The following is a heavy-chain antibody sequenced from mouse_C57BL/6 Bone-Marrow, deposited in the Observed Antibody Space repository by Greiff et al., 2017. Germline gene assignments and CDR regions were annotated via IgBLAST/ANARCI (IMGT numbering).Heavy chain of an antibody. Sequence: DVKLVESGGDLVKPGGSLKLSCAASGFTFSSYGMSWVRQTPDKRLEWVATISSGGCYTYYPDSVKGRFTISRDNAKNTLYLQMSSLKSEDTAMYYCARLPTAQATGPWFAYWGQGTLVTVSA. D-gene: IGHD3-2*02. J-gene: IGHJ3*01. CDR3: ARLPTAQATGPWFAY. CDR2: ISSGGCYT. V-gene: IGHV5-6*02. CDR1: GFTFSSYG.